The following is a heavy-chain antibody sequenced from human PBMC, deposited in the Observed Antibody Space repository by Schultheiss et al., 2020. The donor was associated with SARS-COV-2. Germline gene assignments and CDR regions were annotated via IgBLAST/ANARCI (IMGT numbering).Heavy chain of an antibody. Sequence: SGPTLVKPTQTLTLTCTFSGFSLTSTGVGVGWIRQPPGKALECLALIYWDDNKRYSPSLKNRLTITKDTSKNQVVLTITNMDPVDTATYYCAHISPLAVPRVKLTHFDYLGQGTVVTVSA. CDR1: GFSLTSTGVG. V-gene: IGHV2-5*02. CDR3: AHISPLAVPRVKLTHFDY. D-gene: IGHD4/OR15-4a*01. CDR2: IYWDDNK. J-gene: IGHJ4*02.